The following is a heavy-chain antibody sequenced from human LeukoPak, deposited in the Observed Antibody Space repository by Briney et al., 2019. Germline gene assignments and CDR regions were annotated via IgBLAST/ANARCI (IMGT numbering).Heavy chain of an antibody. CDR2: ISGSGGST. CDR1: GFTFSSYA. Sequence: PGGSLRLSCAASGFTFSSYAMGWVRQAPGKGLEWVSAISGSGGSTYYADSVKGRFTISRDNSKNTLYLQMNSLRAEDTAVYYCAKDSGSYYGQRFDYWGQGTLVTVSS. V-gene: IGHV3-23*01. J-gene: IGHJ4*02. CDR3: AKDSGSYYGQRFDY. D-gene: IGHD1-26*01.